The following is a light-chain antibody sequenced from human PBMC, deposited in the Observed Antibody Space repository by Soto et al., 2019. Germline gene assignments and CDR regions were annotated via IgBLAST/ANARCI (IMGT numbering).Light chain of an antibody. Sequence: QPVLTQSSSASASLGSSVKLTCTLSSGHRSYIIAWHQQQPGKAPRYLMKLEGSGSYNKGSGVPDRFSGSSSGADRYLTISNLQFEDEADYYCVTWNSHTRVFGGGTKLTVL. CDR2: LEGSGSY. CDR3: VTWNSHTRV. J-gene: IGLJ3*02. V-gene: IGLV4-60*02. CDR1: SGHRSYI.